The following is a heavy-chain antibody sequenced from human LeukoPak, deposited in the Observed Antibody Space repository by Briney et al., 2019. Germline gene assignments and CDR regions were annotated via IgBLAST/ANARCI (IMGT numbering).Heavy chain of an antibody. Sequence: TPSETLSLTCAVHGGSFSGYYWTWIRQSPGKGLEWIGEINHSGSTNYNPSLKSRVTISVDTSKNQFSLKLSSVTAADTAVYYCARGVIAAPHYYYGMDVWGQGTTVTVSS. D-gene: IGHD6-6*01. V-gene: IGHV4-34*01. CDR2: INHSGST. J-gene: IGHJ6*02. CDR3: ARGVIAAPHYYYGMDV. CDR1: GGSFSGYY.